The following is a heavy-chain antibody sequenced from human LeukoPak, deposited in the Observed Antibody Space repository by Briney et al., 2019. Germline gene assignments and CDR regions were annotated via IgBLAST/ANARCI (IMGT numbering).Heavy chain of an antibody. CDR3: ARENRVTLVRGVIDY. CDR2: IYYSGTT. Sequence: PSETLSLSCTVSGGSINSYYWSWIRQPPGKGLEWIGYIYYSGTTNYNPSLKSRVTISVDTSKNQFSLKLCSVTAADTAVYYCARENRVTLVRGVIDYWGQGTLVTVSS. V-gene: IGHV4-59*01. CDR1: GGSINSYY. J-gene: IGHJ4*02. D-gene: IGHD3-10*01.